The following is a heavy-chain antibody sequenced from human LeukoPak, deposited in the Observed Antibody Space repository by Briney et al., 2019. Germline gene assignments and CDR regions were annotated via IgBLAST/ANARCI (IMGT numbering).Heavy chain of an antibody. CDR2: LSYDGSNE. J-gene: IGHJ4*02. Sequence: GGSLRLSCAASGFTFSSYPMHWVRQAPGKGLEWVALLSYDGSNEYYADSVKGRFTISRDSSKNTLYMQMKSLRPEDTAVYYCARAADYGDFLNYWGQGTLVTVSS. CDR3: ARAADYGDFLNY. V-gene: IGHV3-30*04. CDR1: GFTFSSYP. D-gene: IGHD4-17*01.